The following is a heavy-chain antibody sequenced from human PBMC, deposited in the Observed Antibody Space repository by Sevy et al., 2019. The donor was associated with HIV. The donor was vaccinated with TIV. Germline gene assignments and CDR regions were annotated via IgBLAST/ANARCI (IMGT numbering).Heavy chain of an antibody. J-gene: IGHJ4*02. CDR2: ISSSSANI. V-gene: IGHV3-48*01. Sequence: GGSLRLSCAASGFTLTGSVMNWVRQAPGKGLEWISYISSSSANIHYADSVKGRFTVSRDNAKNSLYLQMNSLRAEDTAVYFCARDKSYGVTYYYYLDYWGQGTLVTVSS. CDR1: GFTLTGSV. D-gene: IGHD3-10*01. CDR3: ARDKSYGVTYYYYLDY.